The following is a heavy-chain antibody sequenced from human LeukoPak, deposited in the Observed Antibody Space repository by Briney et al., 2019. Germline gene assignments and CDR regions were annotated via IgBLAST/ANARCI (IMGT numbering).Heavy chain of an antibody. CDR3: ARDGGRAGFDY. Sequence: GGSLRLSCAASGFTFSNYAMSWVRQAPGKGLEWVSAISGSGGSTYYADSVKGRFTISRDNSKNTLYLQMNSLRAEDTAVYYCARDGGRAGFDYWGQGTLVTVSS. V-gene: IGHV3-23*01. J-gene: IGHJ4*02. CDR1: GFTFSNYA. D-gene: IGHD2-15*01. CDR2: ISGSGGST.